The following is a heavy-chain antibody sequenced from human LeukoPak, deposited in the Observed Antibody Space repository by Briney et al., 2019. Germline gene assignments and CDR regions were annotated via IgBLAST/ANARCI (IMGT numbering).Heavy chain of an antibody. CDR2: IYYSGST. J-gene: IGHJ3*02. CDR1: GGSISSSSYY. Sequence: SETLSLTCTVSGGSISSSSYYWGWSRQPPGKGLEWIGSIYYSGSTYYNPSLKSRVTISADTSKNQFSLKLSSVTAADKAVYYCARSCRILDIVATIRARLGGNGFDIWGQGTMVTVSS. V-gene: IGHV4-39*07. CDR3: ARSCRILDIVATIRARLGGNGFDI. D-gene: IGHD5-12*01.